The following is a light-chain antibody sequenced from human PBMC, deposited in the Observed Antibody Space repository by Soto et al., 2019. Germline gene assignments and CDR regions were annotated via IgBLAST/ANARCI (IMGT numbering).Light chain of an antibody. CDR1: QRVSSNY. CDR3: HQYGTLPYA. J-gene: IGKJ2*01. Sequence: IALTQSPGTLSLSPGERATLSCRASQRVSSNYVAWHQHKPGQAPRLLIHGASIRATGIPDRFSGSGSGTDFTLTISRLEPEDFAVYYCHQYGTLPYAFGQGTKLQIK. CDR2: GAS. V-gene: IGKV3-20*01.